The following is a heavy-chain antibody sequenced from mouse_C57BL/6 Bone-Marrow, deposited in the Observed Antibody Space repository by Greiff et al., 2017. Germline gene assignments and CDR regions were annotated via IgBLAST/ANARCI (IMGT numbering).Heavy chain of an antibody. V-gene: IGHV5-12*01. CDR1: GFTFSDYY. CDR3: ARHGEYYGSLAY. Sequence: EVKLMESGGGLVQPGGSLKLSCAASGFTFSDYYMYWVRQTPEKRLEWVAYISNGGGSTYYPDTVKGRFTISRDNAKNTLYLQMSRLKSEDTAMYYCARHGEYYGSLAYWGQGTLVTVSA. J-gene: IGHJ3*01. CDR2: ISNGGGST. D-gene: IGHD1-1*01.